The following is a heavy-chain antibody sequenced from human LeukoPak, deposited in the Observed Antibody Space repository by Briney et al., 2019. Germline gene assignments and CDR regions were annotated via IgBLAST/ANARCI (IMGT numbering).Heavy chain of an antibody. CDR2: ISYDGSNE. D-gene: IGHD3-10*01. J-gene: IGHJ4*02. CDR3: ARVGYYASGPFSYFDY. CDR1: GFTFSGYA. V-gene: IGHV3-30*01. Sequence: GGSLRLSCAASGFTFSGYAMHWVRQAPGKGLEWVAVISYDGSNEYYADYVKGRFTISRDNSKNTLYLQMNSLSVEDTAVYYCARVGYYASGPFSYFDYWGQGTLVTVSS.